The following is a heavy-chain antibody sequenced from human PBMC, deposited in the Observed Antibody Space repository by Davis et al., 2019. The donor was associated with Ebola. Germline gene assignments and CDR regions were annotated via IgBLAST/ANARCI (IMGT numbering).Heavy chain of an antibody. CDR3: AREGSGGSGSYYEDY. CDR2: ISYDGSNK. D-gene: IGHD3-10*01. V-gene: IGHV3-30-3*01. J-gene: IGHJ4*02. Sequence: GESLKISCAASGFTFSSYAMHWVRQAPGKGLEWVAVISYDGSNKYYADSVKGRFTISRDNSKNTLYLQMNSLRAEDTAVYYCAREGSGGSGSYYEDYWGQGTLVTVSS. CDR1: GFTFSSYA.